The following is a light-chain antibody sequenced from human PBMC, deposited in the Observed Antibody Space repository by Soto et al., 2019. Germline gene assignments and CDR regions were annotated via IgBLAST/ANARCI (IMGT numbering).Light chain of an antibody. V-gene: IGLV1-47*02. J-gene: IGLJ3*02. Sequence: QSVLTQPPSASGTPGQRVTISCSGSSSNIGSNYVYWYQQLPGTAPKLLIHSNDQRPSGVPDRFSGSKSGTSASLAISGLRSEDEADYYCAAWDDGLSGRRVFGGGTKVTVL. CDR1: SSNIGSNY. CDR3: AAWDDGLSGRRV. CDR2: SND.